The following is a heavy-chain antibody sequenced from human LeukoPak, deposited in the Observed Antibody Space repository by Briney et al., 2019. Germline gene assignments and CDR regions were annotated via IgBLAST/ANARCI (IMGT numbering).Heavy chain of an antibody. CDR1: GGSISSGGYY. J-gene: IGHJ4*02. D-gene: IGHD3-22*01. CDR3: ERTHSSSWGIIDY. V-gene: IGHV4-30-2*01. CDR2: IYHRGST. Sequence: SETLSLTCTVSGGSISSGGYYWSWIRQPPGKGLEWIGYIYHRGSTYYNPSLKSRVTISVDRSKNQFSLKLSSVTAADTAVYSCERTHSSSWGIIDYWGQGTLVTVSS.